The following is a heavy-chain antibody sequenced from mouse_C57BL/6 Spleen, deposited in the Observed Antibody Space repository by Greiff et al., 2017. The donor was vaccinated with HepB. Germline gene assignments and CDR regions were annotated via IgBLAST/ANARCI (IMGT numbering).Heavy chain of an antibody. CDR3: AREGWNLDY. V-gene: IGHV1-19*01. CDR2: INPYNGGT. Sequence: VQLQQSGPVLVKPGASVKMSCKASGYTFTDYYMNWVKQSHGKSLEWIGVINPYNGGTSYNQKFKGKATLTVDKSSSTAYMQLSSLTSEDSAVYYCAREGWNLDYWGQGTTLTVSS. J-gene: IGHJ2*01. CDR1: GYTFTDYY.